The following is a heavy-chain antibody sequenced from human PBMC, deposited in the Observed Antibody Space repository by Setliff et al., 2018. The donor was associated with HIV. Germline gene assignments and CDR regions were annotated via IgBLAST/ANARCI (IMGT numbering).Heavy chain of an antibody. CDR3: ARSKTFYDFWGGYYTHGAFKI. V-gene: IGHV4-34*12. CDR1: GRSLSGYY. Sequence: SETLSLTCAVYGRSLSGYYWCWIRQPPGKGLEWIGSIFYSGITYYNPSLKSRVTISVGTSKNQFSLNLTSVTAADTAMYYCARSKTFYDFWGGYYTHGAFKIWGLGTMVTVSS. CDR2: IFYSGIT. D-gene: IGHD3-3*01. J-gene: IGHJ3*02.